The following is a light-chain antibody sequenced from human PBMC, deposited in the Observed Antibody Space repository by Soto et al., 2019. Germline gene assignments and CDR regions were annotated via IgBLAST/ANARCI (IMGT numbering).Light chain of an antibody. CDR1: QSVSNNY. Sequence: EIVLTQSPGPLSLSPGERATLYCRASQSVSNNYLAWYQQKPGQAPRLLIYGASNRATGIPDRFSGSGSGTDFTLTISRLEPEDFAVYYCQQYGSSGTFGQGTKVDI. CDR3: QQYGSSGT. J-gene: IGKJ1*01. CDR2: GAS. V-gene: IGKV3-20*01.